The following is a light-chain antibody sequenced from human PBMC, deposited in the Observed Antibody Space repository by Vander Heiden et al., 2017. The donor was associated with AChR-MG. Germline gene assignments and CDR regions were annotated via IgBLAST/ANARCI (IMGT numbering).Light chain of an antibody. CDR1: SSNIASNP. Sequence: QSMLTQPPAVSGTPGQRVTFSCSGSSSNIASNPVNWYRQIPGTAPKLLVYSNNQRPSGVPDRFSGSRSGTSASLAISGLQSEDEADYYCAAWDDTLNGLVFGGGTKLTVL. V-gene: IGLV1-44*01. CDR2: SNN. J-gene: IGLJ2*01. CDR3: AAWDDTLNGLV.